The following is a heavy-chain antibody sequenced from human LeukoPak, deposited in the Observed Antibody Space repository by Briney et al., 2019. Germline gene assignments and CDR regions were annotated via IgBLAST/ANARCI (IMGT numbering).Heavy chain of an antibody. CDR1: GFTFSNYW. V-gene: IGHV3-74*01. D-gene: IGHD1-14*01. J-gene: IGHJ4*02. Sequence: GGSLRLSCAASGFTFSNYWMHWFRQAPGKGLVWVSRIKTDGSETGYAGSVKGRFTISRDNAKNTLYLQMNSPRAEDTAVYYCSKPLADNGDHWGQGTLVTVSS. CDR3: SKPLADNGDH. CDR2: IKTDGSET.